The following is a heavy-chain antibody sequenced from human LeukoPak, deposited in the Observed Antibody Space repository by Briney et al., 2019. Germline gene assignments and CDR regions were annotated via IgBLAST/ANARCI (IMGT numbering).Heavy chain of an antibody. CDR1: GYTFTSYY. CDR2: INPSGGST. D-gene: IGHD6-19*01. J-gene: IGHJ1*01. V-gene: IGHV1-46*01. CDR3: VGSGWYGISGYFQH. Sequence: ASVKISCKASGYTFTSYYMHWVRQAPGQGLEWMGIINPSGGSTSYAQKFQGRVTKTRDTSTSTVYMELSSLRSEDTAVYYCVGSGWYGISGYFQHWGQGTLVTVSS.